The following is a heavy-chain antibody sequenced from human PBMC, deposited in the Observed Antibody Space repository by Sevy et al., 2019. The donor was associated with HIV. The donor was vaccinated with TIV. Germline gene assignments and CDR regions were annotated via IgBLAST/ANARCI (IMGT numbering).Heavy chain of an antibody. V-gene: IGHV3-21*01. D-gene: IGHD5-12*01. CDR1: GFTFSSYS. CDR2: ISSSSSYI. Sequence: GGSLRLSCAASGFTFSSYSMNWVRQAPGKGLEWVSSISSSSSYIYYAYSEKGRFTSSRDNAKNSLYLQMNSLRAEDTAVYYCARVEMATILWYFDLWGRGTLVTVSS. J-gene: IGHJ2*01. CDR3: ARVEMATILWYFDL.